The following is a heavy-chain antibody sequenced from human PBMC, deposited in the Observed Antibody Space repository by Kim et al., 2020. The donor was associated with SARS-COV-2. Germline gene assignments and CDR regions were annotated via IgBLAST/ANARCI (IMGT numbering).Heavy chain of an antibody. J-gene: IGHJ3*02. Sequence: SETLSLTCTVSGGSVSSGSYYWSWIRQPPGKGLEWIGYIYYSGSTNYNPSLKSRVTISVDTSKNQFSLKLSSVTAADTAVYYCARVMGGYSYGDDAFDIWGQGTMVTVSS. CDR1: GGSVSSGSYY. D-gene: IGHD5-18*01. CDR2: IYYSGST. CDR3: ARVMGGYSYGDDAFDI. V-gene: IGHV4-61*01.